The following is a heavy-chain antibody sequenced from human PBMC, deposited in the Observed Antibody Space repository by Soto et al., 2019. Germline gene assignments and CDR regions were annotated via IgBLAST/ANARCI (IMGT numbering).Heavy chain of an antibody. CDR1: GFTCSSNS. D-gene: IGHD3-10*01. Sequence: PGGPLRRSCVASGFTCSSNSMNWVRQAPGKGLEWVSSISSSSSYIYYADSVKGRFTISRDNAKNSLYLQMNSLRAEDTAVYYCAREPEFGVSWGQGTLVTVSS. CDR3: AREPEFGVS. CDR2: ISSSSSYI. V-gene: IGHV3-21*01. J-gene: IGHJ4*02.